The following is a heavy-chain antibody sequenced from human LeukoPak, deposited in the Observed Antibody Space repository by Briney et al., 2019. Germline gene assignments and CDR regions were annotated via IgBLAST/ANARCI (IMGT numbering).Heavy chain of an antibody. CDR1: GGSISSSSYY. D-gene: IGHD6-13*01. CDR3: ASRSQSYSSSWYMDY. CDR2: IYYSGST. J-gene: IGHJ4*02. V-gene: IGHV4-39*07. Sequence: SETLSLTCTVSGGSISSSSYYWGRIRQPPGKGLEWIGSIYYSGSTYYNPSLKSRVTISVDTSKNQFSLKLSSVTAADTAVYYCASRSQSYSSSWYMDYWGQGTLVTVSS.